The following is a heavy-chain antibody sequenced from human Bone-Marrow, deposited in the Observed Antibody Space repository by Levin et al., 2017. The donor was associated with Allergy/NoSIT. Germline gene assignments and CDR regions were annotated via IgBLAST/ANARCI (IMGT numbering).Heavy chain of an antibody. J-gene: IGHJ4*02. CDR1: GFTFISYA. V-gene: IGHV3-23*01. CDR3: AKELRKWVVSEGYFAH. D-gene: IGHD2-8*02. Sequence: GESLKISCSASGFTFISYAMIWVRQSPGKGLEWLSTISDTGGSTYYADSVKGRFTISRDNSKKALYLQMNSLRGDDTAIYYCAKELRKWVVSEGYFAHWGPGTLVTVSS. CDR2: ISDTGGST.